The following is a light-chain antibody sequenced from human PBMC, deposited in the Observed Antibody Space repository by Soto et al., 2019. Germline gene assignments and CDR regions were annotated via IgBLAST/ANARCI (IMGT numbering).Light chain of an antibody. CDR3: QHFGGTTFT. Sequence: EIVLMQSPGTLSLSPGEIATLSCRASQSMTRTYIAWYQKKHGQAPRVLIYAASIRAPGIPDRFSGSGSGTHFTLTISRLEPGDVAVYYCQHFGGTTFTLGQGTRLEIK. V-gene: IGKV3-20*01. J-gene: IGKJ5*01. CDR2: AAS. CDR1: QSMTRTY.